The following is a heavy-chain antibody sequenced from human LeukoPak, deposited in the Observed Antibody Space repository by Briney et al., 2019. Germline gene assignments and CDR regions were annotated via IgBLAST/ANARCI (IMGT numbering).Heavy chain of an antibody. CDR3: ASRRIAAAGSLLDY. Sequence: GGSLRLSCAASGFTFSRYGLLWVRQAPGKGLEWVSSISSSSSYIYYADSVKGRFTISRDNAKNSLYLQMNSLRAEDTAVYYCASRRIAAAGSLLDYWGQGTLVTVSS. CDR2: ISSSSSYI. D-gene: IGHD6-13*01. V-gene: IGHV3-21*01. CDR1: GFTFSRYG. J-gene: IGHJ4*02.